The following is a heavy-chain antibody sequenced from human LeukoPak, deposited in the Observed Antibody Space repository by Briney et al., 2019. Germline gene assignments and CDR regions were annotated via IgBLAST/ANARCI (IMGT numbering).Heavy chain of an antibody. V-gene: IGHV3-21*01. CDR3: ARDLSYGALMGYFVY. J-gene: IGHJ4*02. D-gene: IGHD4-17*01. CDR2: ISSSSSYI. CDR1: GFTFSSYS. Sequence: GGSLRLSCAASGFTFSSYSMNWVRQAPGKGLEWVSSISSSSSYIYYADSVKGRFTISRDNAKNSLYLQMNSLRAEDTAVYYCARDLSYGALMGYFVYWGQGTLVTVSS.